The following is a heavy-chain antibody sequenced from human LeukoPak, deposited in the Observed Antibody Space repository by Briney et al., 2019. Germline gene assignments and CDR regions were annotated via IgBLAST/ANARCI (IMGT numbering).Heavy chain of an antibody. D-gene: IGHD6-19*01. Sequence: NPSETLSLTCTVSGGSISSYYWSWIRQPPGKGLEWIGYIYYTGGTNYNPSLKSRVSISVDTSKNQFSLKLSSVTAADTAVYYCARYNSGLDYWGQGTLVTVSS. V-gene: IGHV4-59*01. CDR2: IYYTGGT. CDR1: GGSISSYY. J-gene: IGHJ4*02. CDR3: ARYNSGLDY.